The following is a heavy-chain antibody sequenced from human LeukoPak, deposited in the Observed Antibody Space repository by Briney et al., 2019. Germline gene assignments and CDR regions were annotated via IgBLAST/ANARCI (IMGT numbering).Heavy chain of an antibody. V-gene: IGHV1-2*02. Sequence: ASVKVSCKASGYTFTGYYMHWVRQAPGQGLEWMGWINPNSGGTNYAQKLQGRVTMTTDTSTSTAYMELRSLRSDDTAVYYCARDQRGVVSRSSYSSSWYIPFDYWGQGTLVTVSS. CDR1: GYTFTGYY. J-gene: IGHJ4*02. D-gene: IGHD6-13*01. CDR3: ARDQRGVVSRSSYSSSWYIPFDY. CDR2: INPNSGGT.